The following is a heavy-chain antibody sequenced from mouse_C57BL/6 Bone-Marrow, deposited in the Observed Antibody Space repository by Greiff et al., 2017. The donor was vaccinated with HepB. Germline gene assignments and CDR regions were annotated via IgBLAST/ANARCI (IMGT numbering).Heavy chain of an antibody. V-gene: IGHV5-12*01. CDR3: ARQGSYYGSPY. D-gene: IGHD1-1*01. CDR2: ISNGGGST. CDR1: GFTFSDYY. Sequence: EVQRVESGGGLVQPGGSLKLSCAASGFTFSDYYMYWVRQTPEKRLEWVAYISNGGGSTYYPDTVKGRFTISRDNAKNTLYLQMSRLKSEDTAMYYCARQGSYYGSPYWGQGTLVTVSA. J-gene: IGHJ3*01.